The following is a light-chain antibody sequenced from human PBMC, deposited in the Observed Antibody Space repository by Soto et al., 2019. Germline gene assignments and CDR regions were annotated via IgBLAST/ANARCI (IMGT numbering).Light chain of an antibody. CDR2: GAS. Sequence: DIQLTQSTPSLSASVGDRVTITCRASQTINNYVNWYQQEAGKAPKLLIYGASSLQSGVPSRFSGSGFGTEFTLTISSLQSEDFVIYYCQQTYSTPYVFGGGTKLDI. CDR1: QTINNY. CDR3: QQTYSTPYV. V-gene: IGKV1-39*01. J-gene: IGKJ2*01.